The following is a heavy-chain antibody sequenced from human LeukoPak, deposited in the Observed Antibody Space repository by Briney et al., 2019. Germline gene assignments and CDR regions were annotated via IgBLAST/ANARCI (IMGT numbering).Heavy chain of an antibody. J-gene: IGHJ1*01. CDR1: GYTFTGYY. CDR2: INPNSGGT. Sequence: ASVKVSCKASGYTFTGYYMHWVRQAPGQRLEWMGWINPNSGGTNYAQKFQGRVTMTRDTSISTAYMELSRLRSDDTAVYYCAREGYSGSYALFEYFQHWGQGTLVTVSS. CDR3: AREGYSGSYALFEYFQH. D-gene: IGHD1-26*01. V-gene: IGHV1-2*02.